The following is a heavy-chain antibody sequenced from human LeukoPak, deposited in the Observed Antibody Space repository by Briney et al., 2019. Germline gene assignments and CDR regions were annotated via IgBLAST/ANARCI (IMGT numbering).Heavy chain of an antibody. J-gene: IGHJ4*02. CDR2: FDPEDGET. Sequence: ASVKVSCKVSGYTLTELSMHWVRQAPGKGLEWMGGFDPEDGETIYAQKFQDRVTMTRNTSISTAYMELSSLRSDDTAVYYCARGPPNWGYDYWGPGTLVTVPS. V-gene: IGHV1-24*01. CDR3: ARGPPNWGYDY. CDR1: GYTLTELS. D-gene: IGHD7-27*01.